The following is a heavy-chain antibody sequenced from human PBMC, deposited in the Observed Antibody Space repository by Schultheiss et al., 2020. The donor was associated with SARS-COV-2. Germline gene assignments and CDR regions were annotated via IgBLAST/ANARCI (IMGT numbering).Heavy chain of an antibody. D-gene: IGHD3-3*01. CDR3: ARGNDFVYFFDS. Sequence: SETLSLTCSVSGGSISNYYWTWIRQPPGKGLEWIGTIHYSGITYYSPSLTSRAAIAVDTSRNQFSLKLSSVTVADTAVYYCARGNDFVYFFDSWGQGTLVTVSS. J-gene: IGHJ4*02. V-gene: IGHV4-59*04. CDR1: GGSISNYY. CDR2: IHYSGIT.